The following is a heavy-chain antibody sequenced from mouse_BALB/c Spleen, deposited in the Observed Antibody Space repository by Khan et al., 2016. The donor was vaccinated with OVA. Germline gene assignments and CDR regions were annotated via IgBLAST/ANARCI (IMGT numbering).Heavy chain of an antibody. CDR3: ARGGGGDRFAY. CDR2: ISTYYGDA. V-gene: IGHV1S137*01. Sequence: QVRLQQSGAELVRPGVSVKISCKGSGYTFTDFTMHWVKQSHAKSLEWIGVISTYYGDATYNQKFKGKATMTVDKSSSTVYMELARLTSEDSAIXYCARGGGGDRFAYWGQGTLVTVSA. CDR1: GYTFTDFT. J-gene: IGHJ3*01.